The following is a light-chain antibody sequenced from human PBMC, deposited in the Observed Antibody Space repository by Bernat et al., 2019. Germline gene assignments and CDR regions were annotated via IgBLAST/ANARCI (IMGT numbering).Light chain of an antibody. Sequence: QSALTQPASVSGSPGQSITISCTGTSSDVGANNYVSWFQQQPDKAPKLMLYDVTNRPSGGSYRFSGSKSGNTSSLTIAGLQAEDEADYYCVSYTTSSTFCFGTGTKVTVL. CDR1: SSDVGANNY. CDR2: DVT. V-gene: IGLV2-14*03. J-gene: IGLJ1*01. CDR3: VSYTTSSTFC.